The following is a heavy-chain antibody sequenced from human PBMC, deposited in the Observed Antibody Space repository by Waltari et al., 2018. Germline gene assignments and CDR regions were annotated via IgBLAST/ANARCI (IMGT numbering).Heavy chain of an antibody. Sequence: QVQLQESGPGLVKPSETLSLTCTVSGYSISSGYYWGWIRQPPGKGPEWSGSMFHSGNTYYNPSLKSRVTISVDTSKNQFSLNLSSVTAADTAVYYCARAAVAGTFWFDPWGQGTLVTVSS. V-gene: IGHV4-38-2*02. CDR2: MFHSGNT. CDR1: GYSISSGYY. D-gene: IGHD6-19*01. CDR3: ARAAVAGTFWFDP. J-gene: IGHJ5*02.